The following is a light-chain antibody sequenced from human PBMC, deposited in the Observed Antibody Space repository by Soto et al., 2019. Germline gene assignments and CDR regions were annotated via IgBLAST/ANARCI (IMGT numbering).Light chain of an antibody. CDR2: EVS. CDR1: SSDVGGYNY. J-gene: IGLJ1*01. Sequence: QSVLTQPASVSGSPGQSITISCTGTSSDVGGYNYVSWYQQHPGKAPKLMIYEVSNRPSGVSNRFPGSKSGNTASLTISGLQAEDEADYYCSSYTSSSTLFGTGTKVT. CDR3: SSYTSSSTL. V-gene: IGLV2-14*01.